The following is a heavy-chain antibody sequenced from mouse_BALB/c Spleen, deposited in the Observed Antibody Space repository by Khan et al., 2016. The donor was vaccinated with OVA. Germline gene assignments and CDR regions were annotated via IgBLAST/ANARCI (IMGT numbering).Heavy chain of an antibody. J-gene: IGHJ3*01. V-gene: IGHV1S137*01. Sequence: VQLQESGAELVRPGVSVKISCKGSGYTFTDYTMHWVKQSHAKGLEWIGVISTYYGDTNYNQKFKGKATMTVDKSSNTAYMDLDRLTSEDSAIYYCARGGGERFAYWGQGTLVTVSA. CDR2: ISTYYGDT. CDR3: ARGGGERFAY. CDR1: GYTFTDYT.